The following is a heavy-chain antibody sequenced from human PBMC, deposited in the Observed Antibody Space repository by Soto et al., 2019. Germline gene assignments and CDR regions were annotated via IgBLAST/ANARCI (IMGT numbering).Heavy chain of an antibody. CDR1: GGSISSGGYS. D-gene: IGHD2-21*02. V-gene: IGHV4-30-2*01. J-gene: IGHJ5*02. CDR2: IYHGST. Sequence: PSETLSLTCTVSGGSISSGGYSWSWIRQPPGKGLEWIGYIYHGSTYYNPSLKSRVTISVDRSKNQFSLKLSSVTAADTAVYYCARITYCGGDCYRGFDPWGQGTLVTVPQ. CDR3: ARITYCGGDCYRGFDP.